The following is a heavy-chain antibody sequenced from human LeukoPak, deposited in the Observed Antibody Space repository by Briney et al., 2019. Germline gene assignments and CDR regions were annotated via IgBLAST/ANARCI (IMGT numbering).Heavy chain of an antibody. D-gene: IGHD1-26*01. CDR1: GFTFSSYS. CDR2: ISSSSSYI. J-gene: IGHJ4*02. CDR3: VRDRGTYRPIDY. V-gene: IGHV3-21*04. Sequence: RSGGSLRLSCAASGFTFSSYSMNWVRQAPGKGLEWVSSISSSSSYIYYADSVKGRFTISRDNAQNSLHLQMNSLRAEDTAIYYCVRDRGTYRPIDYWGQGTLVTVSS.